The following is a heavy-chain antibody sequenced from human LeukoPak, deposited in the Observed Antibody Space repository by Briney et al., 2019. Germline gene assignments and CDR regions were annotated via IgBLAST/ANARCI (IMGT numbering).Heavy chain of an antibody. CDR1: GGSISSGDYY. CDR2: INHSGST. D-gene: IGHD6-19*01. V-gene: IGHV4-39*07. Sequence: PSETLSLTCTVSGGSISSGDYYWSWIRQPPGKGLEWIGEINHSGSTNYNPSLKSRVTISVDTSKNQFSLKLSSVTAADTAVYYCARGPIFIAVAMSDYWGQGTLVTVSS. CDR3: ARGPIFIAVAMSDY. J-gene: IGHJ4*02.